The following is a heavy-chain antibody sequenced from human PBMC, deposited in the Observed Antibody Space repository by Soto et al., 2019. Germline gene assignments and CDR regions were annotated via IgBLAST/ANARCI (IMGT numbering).Heavy chain of an antibody. Sequence: GGSLRLSCAASGFTFSSYGMHWVRQAPGKGLEWVAVVWYDGSNKYYADSVKGRFTISRDNSKNTLYLQMNSLRAEDTAVYYCARDLPTVTTGIFDYWGQGTLVTVSS. CDR3: ARDLPTVTTGIFDY. D-gene: IGHD4-4*01. J-gene: IGHJ4*02. V-gene: IGHV3-33*01. CDR2: VWYDGSNK. CDR1: GFTFSSYG.